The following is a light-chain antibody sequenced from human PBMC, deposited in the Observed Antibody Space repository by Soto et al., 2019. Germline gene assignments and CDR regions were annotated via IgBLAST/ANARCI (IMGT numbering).Light chain of an antibody. CDR1: QSVRSC. Sequence: EIVLTQSPATLSLSPGERATLSCRASQSVRSCLAWYQQKPGQAPRLLIYGASNSATGIPARFSGSVSGTDFPLIISSLEPEDFAVNYCQQCSNWPLTFGQGTRLEIK. V-gene: IGKV3-11*01. CDR3: QQCSNWPLT. CDR2: GAS. J-gene: IGKJ5*01.